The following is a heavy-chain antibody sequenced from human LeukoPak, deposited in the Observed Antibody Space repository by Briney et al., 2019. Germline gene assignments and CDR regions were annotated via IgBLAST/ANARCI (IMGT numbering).Heavy chain of an antibody. D-gene: IGHD4-17*01. CDR2: ISYDGSNK. CDR1: GFTFSSYA. CDR3: ARDAEPTVTTGDAFDI. V-gene: IGHV3-30-3*01. J-gene: IGHJ3*02. Sequence: GRSLRLSCAASGFTFSSYAMHWVRQAPGKGLEWVAVISYDGSNKYYADSVKGRFTISRDNSKNTLYLQVNSLRAEDTAVYYCARDAEPTVTTGDAFDIWGQGTMVTVSS.